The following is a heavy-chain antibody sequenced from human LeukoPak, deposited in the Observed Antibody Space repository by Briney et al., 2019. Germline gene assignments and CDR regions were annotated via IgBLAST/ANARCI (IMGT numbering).Heavy chain of an antibody. CDR3: AKDTCSGGSCYYYYGMDV. J-gene: IGHJ6*02. CDR2: ISHDGSNN. CDR1: GFTFSRYG. V-gene: IGHV3-30*18. D-gene: IGHD2-15*01. Sequence: GGSLRLSCAASGFTFSRYGIHWVRQAPGKGLEWVADISHDGSNNYYADSVKGRFTISRDNSKNTLYLQMISLRAEDAAVYYCAKDTCSGGSCYYYYGMDVWGQGTTVTVSS.